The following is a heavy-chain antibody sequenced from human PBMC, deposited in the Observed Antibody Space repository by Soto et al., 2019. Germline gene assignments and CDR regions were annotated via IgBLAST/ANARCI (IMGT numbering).Heavy chain of an antibody. CDR2: IYSGGST. Sequence: GGSLRLSCAASGFTVSSNYMSWVRQAPGKGLEWVSVIYSGGSTYYADSVKGRFTISRDNSKNTLYLQMNSLRAEDTAVYYCARAREYSGGWYDAFDIWGQGTMVTVSS. D-gene: IGHD6-19*01. J-gene: IGHJ3*02. CDR3: ARAREYSGGWYDAFDI. CDR1: GFTVSSNY. V-gene: IGHV3-53*01.